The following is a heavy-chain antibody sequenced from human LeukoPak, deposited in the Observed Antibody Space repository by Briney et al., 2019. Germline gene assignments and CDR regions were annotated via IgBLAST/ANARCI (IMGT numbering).Heavy chain of an antibody. J-gene: IGHJ4*02. Sequence: GGPLRLSCVGSGFTFSSYAMNWVRQAPGKGLEWVSVISGSSGATYYANSVRGRFTISRDNSKNTLYLQMNSLRAEDTAVYYCAKGGTIVGATLDYWGQGTLASVSS. CDR3: AKGGTIVGATLDY. D-gene: IGHD1-26*01. V-gene: IGHV3-23*01. CDR2: ISGSSGAT. CDR1: GFTFSSYA.